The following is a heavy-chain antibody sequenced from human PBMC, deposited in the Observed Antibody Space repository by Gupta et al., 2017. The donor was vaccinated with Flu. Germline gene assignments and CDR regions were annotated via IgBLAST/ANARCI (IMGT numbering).Heavy chain of an antibody. CDR2: INPDGSST. V-gene: IGHV3-74*03. CDR1: SSY. CDR3: ATVTSGC. J-gene: IGHJ4*02. D-gene: IGHD4-17*01. Sequence: SSYLQWVRQAPGKGLVLVSRINPDGSSTTYAESVKGRFTISRDNAKNTLYLQMNSLGDDDTAVYYCATVTSGCWGQGTLVTVSS.